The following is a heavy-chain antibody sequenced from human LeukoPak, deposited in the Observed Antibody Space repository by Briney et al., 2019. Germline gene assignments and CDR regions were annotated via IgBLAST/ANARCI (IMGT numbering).Heavy chain of an antibody. CDR1: GFVFDTYW. J-gene: IGHJ3*01. CDR2: INQDGTET. D-gene: IGHD2-21*01. CDR3: AHAYL. V-gene: IGHV3-7*01. Sequence: GGSLRLSCVASGFVFDTYWIYWVRQAPGKGLEWVATINQDGTETRYVDSVKGRFTISRDNAKSSVFLQMNSLRVEDTAVFYCAHAYLWGQGTMVTVSS.